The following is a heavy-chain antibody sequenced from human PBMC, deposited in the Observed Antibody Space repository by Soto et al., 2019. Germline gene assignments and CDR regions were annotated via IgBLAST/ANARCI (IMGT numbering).Heavy chain of an antibody. CDR3: ARARPDYYDSSGPDAFDI. V-gene: IGHV3-48*01. CDR2: ISSSSSTI. D-gene: IGHD3-22*01. Sequence: PGGSLRLSCAASGFTFSSYSMNWVRQAPGKGLEWVSYISSSSSTIYYADSVKGRFTISRDNAKNSLYLQMNSLRAEDTAVYYCARARPDYYDSSGPDAFDIWGQGTMVTV. CDR1: GFTFSSYS. J-gene: IGHJ3*02.